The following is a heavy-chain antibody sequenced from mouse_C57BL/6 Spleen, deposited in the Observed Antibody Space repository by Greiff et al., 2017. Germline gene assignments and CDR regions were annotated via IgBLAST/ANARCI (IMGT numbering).Heavy chain of an antibody. Sequence: VQLQQPGAELVKPGASVKLSCKASGYTFTSYWMHWVKQRPGRGLALIGRIDPNSGGTKYNEKFKSKATLTVDKPSSTAYMQLSSLTSEDSAVYYCARSGFYYDYDDYWGQGTTLTVSS. J-gene: IGHJ2*01. CDR3: ARSGFYYDYDDY. CDR2: IDPNSGGT. CDR1: GYTFTSYW. V-gene: IGHV1-72*01. D-gene: IGHD2-4*01.